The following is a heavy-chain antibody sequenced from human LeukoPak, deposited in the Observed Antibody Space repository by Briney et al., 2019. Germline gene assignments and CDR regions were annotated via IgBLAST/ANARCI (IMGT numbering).Heavy chain of an antibody. Sequence: GESLQISCKGSGYSFTSYWIGWVRPMPGKGLEWMGIIYPGDSDTRYSPSFQGQVTISADKSISTAYLQWSSLKASDTAMYYCARQDYYDSSGYYYEFDYWGQGTLVTVSS. V-gene: IGHV5-51*01. CDR3: ARQDYYDSSGYYYEFDY. D-gene: IGHD3-22*01. CDR1: GYSFTSYW. J-gene: IGHJ4*02. CDR2: IYPGDSDT.